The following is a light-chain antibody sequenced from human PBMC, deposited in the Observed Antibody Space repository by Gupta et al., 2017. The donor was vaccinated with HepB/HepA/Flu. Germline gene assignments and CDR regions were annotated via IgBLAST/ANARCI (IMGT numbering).Light chain of an antibody. V-gene: IGLV3-21*02. CDR2: DDK. CDR3: QVWDSSIEIVL. CDR1: NIGSKS. J-gene: IGLJ2*01. Sequence: YVLTQPPSVSVAPGQAATIACGGDNIGSKSVHWYLQKPGQAPVLVGEDDKDRPSGIPERFAGSNSGNKATRTISRVEAGDEADYDGQVWDSSIEIVLFGGGTKLTVL.